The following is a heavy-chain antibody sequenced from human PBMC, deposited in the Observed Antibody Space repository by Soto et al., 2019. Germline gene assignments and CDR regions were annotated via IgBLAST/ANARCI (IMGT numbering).Heavy chain of an antibody. CDR2: IKEDGSDK. Sequence: EVQLVESGGDLVQPGGSLRLSCAASGFTFSNFWMTWVRQAPGKGLEWVANIKEDGSDKYYVDSVKGRFTISRDNAKSSLFLQMNSLRAEDTAVYYCGRHNTVSVWGQGTLVTVSS. CDR3: GRHNTVSV. V-gene: IGHV3-7*04. D-gene: IGHD6-19*01. CDR1: GFTFSNFW. J-gene: IGHJ4*02.